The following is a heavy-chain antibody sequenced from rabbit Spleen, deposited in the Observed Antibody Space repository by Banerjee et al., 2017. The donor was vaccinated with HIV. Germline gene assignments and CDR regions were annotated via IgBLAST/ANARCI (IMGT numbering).Heavy chain of an antibody. CDR2: IDPLFGTT. J-gene: IGHJ4*01. D-gene: IGHD7-1*01. V-gene: IGHV1S47*01. CDR1: GFDFSRYG. CDR3: VRDQAGYAGYGPYYFNL. Sequence: QEQLKETGGDLVQPGGSLTLSCKASGFDFSRYGVSWVRQAPGKGLEWIGYIDPLFGTTYYANWVNGRFTISSHNAQNTLNLQLSSLTAADTATYFCVRDQAGYAGYGPYYFNLWGQGTLVTVS.